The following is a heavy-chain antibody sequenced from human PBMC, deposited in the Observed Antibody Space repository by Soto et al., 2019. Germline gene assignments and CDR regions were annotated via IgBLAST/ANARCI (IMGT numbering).Heavy chain of an antibody. D-gene: IGHD2-21*01. CDR2: INPSGGST. Sequence: VASVKVSCKASGYTFTNYYMQWVRQAPGQGLEWMGVINPSGGSTTYAQKFQGRVTMTRDTSTSTVYMELSSLISEDTTEYYCAREASKYSGMDVWGQGTTVTVSS. CDR3: AREASKYSGMDV. CDR1: GYTFTNYY. J-gene: IGHJ6*02. V-gene: IGHV1-46*01.